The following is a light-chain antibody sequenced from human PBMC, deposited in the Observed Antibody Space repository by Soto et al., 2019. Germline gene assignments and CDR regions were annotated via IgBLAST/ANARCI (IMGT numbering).Light chain of an antibody. CDR1: SSNIGTNA. V-gene: IGLV1-44*01. CDR3: AAWDDSLNGYV. J-gene: IGLJ1*01. Sequence: QSVLTQPPSASGTPGQRVTIPCSGGSSNIGTNAVNWYQQLPGTAPKLLIYNNNQRPSGVPDRFSGSKSGTSASLAISGLQSEDEADYYCAAWDDSLNGYVFGTGTKVTV. CDR2: NNN.